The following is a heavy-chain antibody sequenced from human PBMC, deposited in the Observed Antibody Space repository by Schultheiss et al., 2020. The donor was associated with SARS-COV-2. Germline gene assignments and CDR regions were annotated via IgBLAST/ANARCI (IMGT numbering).Heavy chain of an antibody. CDR1: GFTFSNAW. J-gene: IGHJ4*02. CDR3: ARQKFGAMAPFDY. D-gene: IGHD5-18*01. CDR2: ISSSGSTI. Sequence: GGSLRLSCAASGFTFSNAWMSWVRQAPGKGLEWVSYISSSGSTIYYADSVKGRFTISRDNAKNSLYLQMNSLRAEDTAVYYCARQKFGAMAPFDYWGQGTLVTVSS. V-gene: IGHV3-11*04.